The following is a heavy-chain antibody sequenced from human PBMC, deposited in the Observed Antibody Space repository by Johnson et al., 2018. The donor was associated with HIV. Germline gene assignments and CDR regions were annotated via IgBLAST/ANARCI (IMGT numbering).Heavy chain of an antibody. CDR1: GFTFSNAW. CDR2: ISYDGSNK. V-gene: IGHV3-30-3*01. D-gene: IGHD4-17*01. J-gene: IGHJ3*02. CDR3: ARDGIVNGDYAATYAFDI. Sequence: QVQLVESGGGLVKPGGSLRLSCAASGFTFSNAWMSWVRQAPGKGLEWVAVISYDGSNKYYADSVKGRFTISRDNSKNTLYLQMNSLRAEDTAVYYCARDGIVNGDYAATYAFDIWGQGTMVTVSS.